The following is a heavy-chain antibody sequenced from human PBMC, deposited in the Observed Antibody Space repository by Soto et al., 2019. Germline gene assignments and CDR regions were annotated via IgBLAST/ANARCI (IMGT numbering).Heavy chain of an antibody. CDR1: GYSFTSYW. CDR3: ARLGYSYVATVVTPFDY. V-gene: IGHV5-51*01. CDR2: IYPGDSDT. D-gene: IGHD5-18*01. Sequence: GGSLKISCKGSGYSFTSYWIGWVRQMPGKGLEWMGIIYPGDSDTRYSPSFQGQVTISADKSISTAYLQWSSLKASDTAMYYCARLGYSYVATVVTPFDYWGQGTLVTVSS. J-gene: IGHJ4*02.